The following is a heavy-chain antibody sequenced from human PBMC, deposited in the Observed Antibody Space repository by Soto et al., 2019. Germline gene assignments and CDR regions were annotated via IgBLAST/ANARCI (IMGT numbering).Heavy chain of an antibody. D-gene: IGHD3-3*01. CDR3: ARVDDFWSGYYQNPYYYYGMDV. CDR1: GGTFSSYA. J-gene: IGHJ6*02. CDR2: IIPIFGTA. V-gene: IGHV1-69*13. Sequence: ASVKVSCKASGGTFSSYAISWVRQAPGQGLEWMGGIIPIFGTANYAQKFQGRVTITADESTSTAYMGLSSLRSEDTAVYYCARVDDFWSGYYQNPYYYYGMDVWGQGTTVTVSS.